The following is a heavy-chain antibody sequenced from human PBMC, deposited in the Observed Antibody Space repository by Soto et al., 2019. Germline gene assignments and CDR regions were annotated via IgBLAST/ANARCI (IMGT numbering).Heavy chain of an antibody. CDR3: ASLKAVGTYDFWSGYYPNWFDP. Sequence: PSETLSLTCTVSGGSISSYYWSWIRQPPGKGLEWIGYIYYSVSTNYNPSLKSRVTISVDTSKNQFSLKLSSVTAADSAVYYCASLKAVGTYDFWSGYYPNWFDPWGQGTLVTVSS. V-gene: IGHV4-59*08. J-gene: IGHJ5*02. CDR1: GGSISSYY. CDR2: IYYSVST. D-gene: IGHD3-3*01.